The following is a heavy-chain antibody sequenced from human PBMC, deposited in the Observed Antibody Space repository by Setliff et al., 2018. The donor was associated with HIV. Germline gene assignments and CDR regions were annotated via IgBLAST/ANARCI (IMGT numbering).Heavy chain of an antibody. CDR2: IYHTGST. D-gene: IGHD4-4*01. CDR1: GYSISSGNY. J-gene: IGHJ3*02. V-gene: IGHV4-38-2*01. CDR3: ARVVTNSGGRGVFDI. Sequence: SETLSLTCVVSGYSISSGNYWGWIRQPPGKGLEWIGNIYHTGSTNCNPSLKSRVTMSVDTSRNHFSLKLTSVTAADTALYYCARVVTNSGGRGVFDIWGQGTMVTVSS.